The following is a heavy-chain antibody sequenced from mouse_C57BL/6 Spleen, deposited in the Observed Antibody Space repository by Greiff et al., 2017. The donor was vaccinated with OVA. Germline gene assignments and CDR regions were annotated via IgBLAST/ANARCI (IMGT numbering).Heavy chain of an antibody. CDR3: ARDYDRVAY. Sequence: EVQLQQSGPVLVKPGASVKMSCKASGYTFTDYYMNWVKQSHGKSLEWIGDINPYNGGTSYNQKFKGKATLTVDKSSSTAYMELNSLTSEDSAVYYCARDYDRVAYWGQGTLVTVSA. J-gene: IGHJ3*01. V-gene: IGHV1-19*01. CDR1: GYTFTDYY. CDR2: INPYNGGT. D-gene: IGHD2-4*01.